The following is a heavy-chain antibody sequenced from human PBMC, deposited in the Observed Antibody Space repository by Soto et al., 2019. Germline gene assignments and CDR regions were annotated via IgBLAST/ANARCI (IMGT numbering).Heavy chain of an antibody. CDR2: IYYSGST. CDR1: DGSISSGDYY. Sequence: SETLSLTCTVSDGSISSGDYYWSWIRQHPGKGLEWIGYIYYSGSTYYNPSLKSRVTISVDTSKNQFSLKLSSVTAADTAVYYCARDVPPGRGSPNFYYYGMDVWGQGTMVTVSS. V-gene: IGHV4-31*03. CDR3: ARDVPPGRGSPNFYYYGMDV. D-gene: IGHD3-10*01. J-gene: IGHJ6*02.